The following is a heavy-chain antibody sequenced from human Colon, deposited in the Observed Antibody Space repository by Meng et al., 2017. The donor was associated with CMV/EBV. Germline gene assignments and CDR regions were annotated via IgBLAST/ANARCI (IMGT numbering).Heavy chain of an antibody. V-gene: IGHV4-39*07. CDR2: VYYGGST. J-gene: IGHJ4*02. CDR3: ARDMRGRHVDWFWDS. CDR1: GGSIGSSDYY. Sequence: SDTLSLTCSISGGSIGSSDYYWGWIRQPPGKGLEWIGTVYYGGSTFYNPSLKSRVTISLDTSRTQFSLKLSSVSAEDTAVYFCARDMRGRHVDWFWDSWGQGTQVTVSS. D-gene: IGHD3/OR15-3a*01.